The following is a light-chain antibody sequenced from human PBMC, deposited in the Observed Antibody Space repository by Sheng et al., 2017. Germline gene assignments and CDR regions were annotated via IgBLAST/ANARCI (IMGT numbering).Light chain of an antibody. CDR1: QGISNY. CDR2: GAS. V-gene: IGKV1-9*01. Sequence: RLTQSPSSLSASIGDRVTITCRASQGISNYLAWYQQKPGQAPKLLMYGASTLQSGVSSRFAGGGSGAHFTLTISNLQPEDLATYYXQQLNLHPTFGGGTKVEL. CDR3: QQLNLHPT. J-gene: IGKJ4*01.